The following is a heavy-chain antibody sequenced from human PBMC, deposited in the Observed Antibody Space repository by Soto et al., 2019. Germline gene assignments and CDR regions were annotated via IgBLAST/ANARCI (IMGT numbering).Heavy chain of an antibody. V-gene: IGHV5-51*01. Sequence: LKISCKCSGYSFTSYWIGWVRQMPGKGLEWMGIIYPGDSDTRYSPSFQGQVTISADKSISTAYLQWSSLKASDTAMCYCVRLYYGAYNWFDPWGQGTLVTISS. CDR1: GYSFTSYW. CDR3: VRLYYGAYNWFDP. CDR2: IYPGDSDT. J-gene: IGHJ5*02. D-gene: IGHD4-17*01.